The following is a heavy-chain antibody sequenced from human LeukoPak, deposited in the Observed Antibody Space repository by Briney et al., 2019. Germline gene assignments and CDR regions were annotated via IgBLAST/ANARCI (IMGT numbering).Heavy chain of an antibody. J-gene: IGHJ5*02. CDR1: GYTFTSYD. CDR2: MNPNSGNT. D-gene: IGHD2-15*01. Sequence: ASVKVSCKASGYTFTSYDINWVRQATGQGLEWMGWMNPNSGNTGYAQKLQGRVTITRNTSISTAYMELSSLRSEDTAVYYCARGVVVAATKHNWFDPWGQGTLVTVSS. CDR3: ARGVVVAATKHNWFDP. V-gene: IGHV1-8*03.